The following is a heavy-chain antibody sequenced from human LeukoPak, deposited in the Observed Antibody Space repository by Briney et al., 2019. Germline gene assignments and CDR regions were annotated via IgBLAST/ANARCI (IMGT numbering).Heavy chain of an antibody. CDR1: GYTFTDYY. D-gene: IGHD1-1*01. CDR2: INPVSGGT. V-gene: IGHV1-2*06. Sequence: GASVKVSCKASGYTFTDYYIHWVRQAPGQGPEWMGQINPVSGGTKYAQKFQGRVTMTRDTSITTAYMELIRLTSDDAAVYYCARSFRVYNPRFDYWGQGSLVTVSS. CDR3: ARSFRVYNPRFDY. J-gene: IGHJ4*02.